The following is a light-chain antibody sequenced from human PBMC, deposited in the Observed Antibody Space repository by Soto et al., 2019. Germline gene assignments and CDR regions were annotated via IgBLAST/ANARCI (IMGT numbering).Light chain of an antibody. V-gene: IGLV2-14*01. CDR3: SSYTSSSTPIV. CDR1: SSDVGGYNY. CDR2: DVS. Sequence: QSVLTQPASVSGSPGQSIIISCTGTSSDVGGYNYVSWYQQHPGKAPKLMIYDVSNRPSGVSNRFSGSKSGNTASLTISGLQAEDEADYYCSSYTSSSTPIVFGTGTKLTVL. J-gene: IGLJ1*01.